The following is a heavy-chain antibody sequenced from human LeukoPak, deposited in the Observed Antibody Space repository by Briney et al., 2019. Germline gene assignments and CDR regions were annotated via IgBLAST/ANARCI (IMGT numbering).Heavy chain of an antibody. J-gene: IGHJ4*02. CDR1: GYTFTTYN. D-gene: IGHD4-23*01. CDR2: ISGYNGNT. V-gene: IGHV1-18*01. CDR3: AREGTTVARRAIDY. Sequence: ASVKVSCKASGYTFTTYNINWVRQAPGQGLERMGWISGYNGNTNYAQKLQGRVTMTTDTSTSTAYMELRSLRSDDTAVYYCAREGTTVARRAIDYWGQGTLVTVSS.